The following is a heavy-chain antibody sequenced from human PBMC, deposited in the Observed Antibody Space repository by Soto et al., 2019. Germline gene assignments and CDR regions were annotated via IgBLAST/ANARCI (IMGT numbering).Heavy chain of an antibody. CDR2: ISAYNGNT. Sequence: QVQLVQSGAEVKKPGASVKVSCKASGYTFTSYGISWVRQAPGQGLEGMGWISAYNGNTNYAQKLQGRVTMTTDTYTSTAYMELRSQRSDDRPGYYCAGEEWKRRRDYYYSGMDVWGKGTTVTVSS. D-gene: IGHD3-3*01. CDR3: AGEEWKRRRDYYYSGMDV. CDR1: GYTFTSYG. V-gene: IGHV1-18*04. J-gene: IGHJ6*04.